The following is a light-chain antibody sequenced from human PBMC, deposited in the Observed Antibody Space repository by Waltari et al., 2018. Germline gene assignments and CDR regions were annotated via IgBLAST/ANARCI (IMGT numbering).Light chain of an antibody. CDR2: GKN. J-gene: IGLJ3*02. CDR1: SLRSYY. Sequence: SSELTQDPAVSVALGQTVRNTCPGDSLRSYYASCYQQKPEQPPVLVIYGKNNQPSKIPDRFPRSSSVNKASFSNAAAQAEDEADYYCSSRDSSGNHRVFGVGTKLTVL. CDR3: SSRDSSGNHRV. V-gene: IGLV3-19*01.